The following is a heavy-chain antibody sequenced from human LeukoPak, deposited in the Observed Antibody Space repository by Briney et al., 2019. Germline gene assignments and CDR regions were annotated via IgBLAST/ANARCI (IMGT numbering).Heavy chain of an antibody. V-gene: IGHV1-46*01. CDR3: ARDNPAYYFDY. Sequence: ASVKVSCKAFGYTFTSNYMHWVRQAPGQGPEWMGVISPSGGSTTYAQKFQGRVTLTRDMSTSTDYLELSSLRSEDTAVYYCARDNPAYYFDYWGQGTLVTVSS. J-gene: IGHJ4*02. CDR2: ISPSGGST. CDR1: GYTFTSNY.